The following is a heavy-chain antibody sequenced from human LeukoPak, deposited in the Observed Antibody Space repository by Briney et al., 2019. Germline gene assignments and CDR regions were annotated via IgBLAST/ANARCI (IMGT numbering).Heavy chain of an antibody. D-gene: IGHD4-17*01. CDR3: ARAVTKHKTDWFDP. V-gene: IGHV3-11*01. CDR1: GFTFSDYY. CDR2: ISSSGSTI. Sequence: GGSLRLSCAASGFTFSDYYMSWIRQAPGKGLEWVSYISSSGSTIYYADSVKGRFTISRDNAKNSLYLQMNSLRAEDTAVYYCARAVTKHKTDWFDPWGQGTLVTVSS. J-gene: IGHJ5*02.